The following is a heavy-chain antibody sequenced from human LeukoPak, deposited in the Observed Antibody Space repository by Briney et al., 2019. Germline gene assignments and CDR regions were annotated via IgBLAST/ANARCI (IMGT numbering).Heavy chain of an antibody. CDR1: GFTFSSSS. CDR3: ARSFDSSSWYFIATNFDY. J-gene: IGHJ4*02. Sequence: KTGGSLRLSCAASGFTFSSSSMSWVRQAPGKGLEWVSSISSSSSYIYYADSVKGRFTISRDNAKNSLYLQMNSLRAEDTAVYYCARSFDSSSWYFIATNFDYWGQGTLVTVSS. D-gene: IGHD6-13*01. V-gene: IGHV3-21*01. CDR2: ISSSSSYI.